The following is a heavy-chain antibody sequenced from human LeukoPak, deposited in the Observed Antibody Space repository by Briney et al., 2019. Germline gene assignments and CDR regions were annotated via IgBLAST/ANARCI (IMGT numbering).Heavy chain of an antibody. Sequence: PGRSLRLSCAASGFTFSYYGMHWVRQAPGKGLEWVALISREGTNEYYADSVKGRFTISRDNSKNSLYLQMNGLRVEDTAVYYCAKDLGYSQGHGFGHWGQGTPVTASS. D-gene: IGHD5-18*01. CDR3: AKDLGYSQGHGFGH. CDR1: GFTFSYYG. J-gene: IGHJ5*02. V-gene: IGHV3-30*18. CDR2: ISREGTNE.